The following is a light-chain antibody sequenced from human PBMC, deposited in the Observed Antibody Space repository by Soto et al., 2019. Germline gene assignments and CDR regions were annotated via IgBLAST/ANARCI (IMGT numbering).Light chain of an antibody. V-gene: IGKV3-20*01. CDR1: QSVHNF. CDR3: QQYSSSTKIT. CDR2: GAS. Sequence: EFVLTQFAATLSLSPGDRAALSCKASQSVHNFLAWYQQRPGQAPRLLIYGASNRATGIPDRFSGSGSGTDFTLTISRLEPEDFAVYYCQQYSSSTKITFGQGTRLEIK. J-gene: IGKJ5*01.